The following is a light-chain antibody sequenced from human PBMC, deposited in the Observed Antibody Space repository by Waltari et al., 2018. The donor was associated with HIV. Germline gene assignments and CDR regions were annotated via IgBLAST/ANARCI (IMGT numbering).Light chain of an antibody. CDR3: QQSET. J-gene: IGKJ1*01. Sequence: IVLPQYPGTLSSSRGERATHSCRARPGVSSCDFAYYQQKSGQAPRLLIYGASSRATGIPDRFSGSGSGTEFTLTIARLEPEDFAVYYCQQSETFGQGTRVELK. CDR2: GAS. V-gene: IGKV3-20*01. CDR1: PGVSSCD.